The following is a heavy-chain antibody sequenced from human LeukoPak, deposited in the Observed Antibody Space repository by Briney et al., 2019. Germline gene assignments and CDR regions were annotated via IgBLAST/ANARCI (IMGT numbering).Heavy chain of an antibody. D-gene: IGHD3-3*01. J-gene: IGHJ4*02. V-gene: IGHV1-2*02. CDR1: GYTFTGYY. CDR2: IHPNSDGT. Sequence: GASVKVSCKASGYTFTGYYMHWVRQAPGQGLEWMGWIHPNSDGTNYAQKFQGRVTMTRDTSINTAYMEMSRLRSDDTAIYYCARGGGTVFGVVNDWGQGTLVTVSS. CDR3: ARGGGTVFGVVND.